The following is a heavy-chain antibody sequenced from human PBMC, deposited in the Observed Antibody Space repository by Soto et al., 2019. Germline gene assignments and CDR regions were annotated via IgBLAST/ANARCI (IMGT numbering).Heavy chain of an antibody. D-gene: IGHD2-15*01. J-gene: IGHJ4*02. CDR1: GGSISSSNW. CDR3: AREGDYCSGGSCYAPTFDY. V-gene: IGHV4-4*02. CDR2: IYHSGST. Sequence: QVQLQESGPGLVKPSGTLSLTCAVSGGSISSSNWWSWVRQPPGKGLEWIGEIYHSGSTNYNPSLKSRVTISVDKSKNQFSLKLSSVTAADTAVYYCAREGDYCSGGSCYAPTFDYWGQGTLVTVSS.